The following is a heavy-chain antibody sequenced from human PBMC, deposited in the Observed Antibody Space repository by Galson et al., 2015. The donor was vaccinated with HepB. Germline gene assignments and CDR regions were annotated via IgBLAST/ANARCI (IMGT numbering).Heavy chain of an antibody. Sequence: SLRLSCAASGFTFSSYGMHWVRQAPGKGLEWVAVIWDDGSNKYYADSVKGRFAISRDNSKNTLYLQMNSLRAEDTAVYYCAKDFQWLAGPDYWGQGTLVTVSS. CDR1: GFTFSSYG. D-gene: IGHD6-19*01. J-gene: IGHJ4*02. CDR2: IWDDGSNK. CDR3: AKDFQWLAGPDY. V-gene: IGHV3-33*06.